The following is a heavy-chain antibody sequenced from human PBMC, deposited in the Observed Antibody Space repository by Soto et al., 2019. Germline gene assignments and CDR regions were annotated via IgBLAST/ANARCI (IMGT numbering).Heavy chain of an antibody. Sequence: QLVESGGGLVQPGRSLTLSCSASGFMFNDYCMNWVRQAPGKGLEWIAYINWNSRTLYYADSVRGRFTISRDNAERSLYLQMNSLREDDTAVYYCARNYPNYGDYYFDFWGQGALVAVSS. CDR2: INWNSRTL. CDR1: GFMFNDYC. V-gene: IGHV3-48*02. D-gene: IGHD4-17*01. CDR3: ARNYPNYGDYYFDF. J-gene: IGHJ4*02.